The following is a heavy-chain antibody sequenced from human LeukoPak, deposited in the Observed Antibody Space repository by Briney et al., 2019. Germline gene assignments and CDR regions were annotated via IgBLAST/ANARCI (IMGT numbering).Heavy chain of an antibody. Sequence: GGSLRLPCAASGFTFSDYSMNWVRQAPGKGLEWVASISTVSTYTFYAESLKGRISISRDNAKNSLILQMSSLRADDTAVYYCTRDGSGFYYYYYMDVWGKGTTVTVSS. D-gene: IGHD6-25*01. J-gene: IGHJ6*03. CDR2: ISTVSTYT. CDR1: GFTFSDYS. V-gene: IGHV3-21*01. CDR3: TRDGSGFYYYYYMDV.